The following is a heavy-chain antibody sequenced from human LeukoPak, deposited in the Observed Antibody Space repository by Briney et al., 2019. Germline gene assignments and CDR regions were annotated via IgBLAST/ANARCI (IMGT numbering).Heavy chain of an antibody. CDR2: ISSSGSTI. V-gene: IGHV3-48*03. Sequence: GGSLRLSCAASGFTFSSYEMNWVRQAPGKGLEWVSYISSSGSTIYYADSVKGRFTISRDNAKNSLYLQMNSLRAEDTAVYYCARAGGYSYGYDAFDIWGQGTMVTVSS. CDR1: GFTFSSYE. CDR3: ARAGGYSYGYDAFDI. D-gene: IGHD5-18*01. J-gene: IGHJ3*02.